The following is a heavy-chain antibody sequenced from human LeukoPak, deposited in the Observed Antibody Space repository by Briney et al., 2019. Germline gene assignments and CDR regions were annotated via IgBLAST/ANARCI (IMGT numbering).Heavy chain of an antibody. Sequence: GGTLRLSCAASGFTFSSYGMHWVRQAPGKGLEWVAFIRYDGSNKYYADSVKGRFTISRDNSKNTLYLQMNSLRAEDTAVYYCARARVLSSGSLPIDYWGQGTLVTVSS. D-gene: IGHD3-22*01. CDR1: GFTFSSYG. CDR3: ARARVLSSGSLPIDY. CDR2: IRYDGSNK. V-gene: IGHV3-30*02. J-gene: IGHJ4*02.